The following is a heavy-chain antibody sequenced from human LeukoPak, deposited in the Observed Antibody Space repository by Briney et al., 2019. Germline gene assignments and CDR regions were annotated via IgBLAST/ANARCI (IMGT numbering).Heavy chain of an antibody. CDR2: AYYRSKWYN. D-gene: IGHD5-18*01. CDR3: ARDPASGYSYGSNFDY. V-gene: IGHV6-1*01. Sequence: SQTLSLTCAISGDSVSSNTAAWNWIRQSPSRGLEWLGRAYYRSKWYNDYALSVKSRITINPDTSKNQFSLQLNSVAPEDTAVYYCARDPASGYSYGSNFDYWGQGTLVTVSS. CDR1: GDSVSSNTAA. J-gene: IGHJ4*02.